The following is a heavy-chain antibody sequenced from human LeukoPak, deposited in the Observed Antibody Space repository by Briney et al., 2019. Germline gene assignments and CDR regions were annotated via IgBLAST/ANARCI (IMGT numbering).Heavy chain of an antibody. V-gene: IGHV3-74*01. D-gene: IGHD2-15*01. CDR2: MNDDGSII. CDR1: GFTFSSDW. J-gene: IGHJ4*02. Sequence: GGSLRLSCAASGFTFSSDWMHWVRQAPGKGLVWVSRMNDDGSIINYADAVKGRFTISRDNAKNTLYLQMKSLRVEDTAVYYCTRSLNYWGQGTLVTVSS. CDR3: TRSLNY.